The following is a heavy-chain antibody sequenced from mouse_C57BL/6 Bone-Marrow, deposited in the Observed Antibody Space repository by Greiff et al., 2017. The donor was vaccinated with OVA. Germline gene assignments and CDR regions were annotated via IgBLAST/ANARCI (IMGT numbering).Heavy chain of an antibody. V-gene: IGHV2-9-1*01. J-gene: IGHJ4*01. CDR1: GFSLTSYA. D-gene: IGHD1-1*01. Sequence: VQGVESGPGLVAPSQSLSITCTVSGFSLTSYAISWVRQPPGKGLEWLGVIWTGGGTNYNSALKSRLSISKDNSKSQVFLKMNSLQTDDTARYYCARKGHRYYGSSSYAMDYWGQGTSVTVAS. CDR3: ARKGHRYYGSSSYAMDY. CDR2: IWTGGGT.